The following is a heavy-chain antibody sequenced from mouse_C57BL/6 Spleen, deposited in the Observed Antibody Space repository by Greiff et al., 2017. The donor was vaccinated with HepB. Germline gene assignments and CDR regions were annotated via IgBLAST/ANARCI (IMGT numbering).Heavy chain of an antibody. Sequence: QVQLQQSGPELVKPGASVKISCKASGYAFSSSWMNWVKQRPGKGLEWIGRIYPGDGDTNYNGKFKGKATLTADKSSSTAYMQLSSLTSEDSAVYFCARFYYYGSEYYFDYWGQGTTLTVSS. J-gene: IGHJ2*01. CDR1: GYAFSSSW. D-gene: IGHD1-1*01. CDR3: ARFYYYGSEYYFDY. V-gene: IGHV1-82*01. CDR2: IYPGDGDT.